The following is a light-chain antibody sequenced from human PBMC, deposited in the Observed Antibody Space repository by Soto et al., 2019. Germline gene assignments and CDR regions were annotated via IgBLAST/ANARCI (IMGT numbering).Light chain of an antibody. Sequence: QSALTQPAAVSGSPGQSITLSCTGTSSDIGGHNFVSWYQHHPGKAPKLLIYEVSYRASGGSNRFTGSKSANTASLTISGLQAEDEAEYSCSSYTTSSYVVFGGGTKLTVL. J-gene: IGLJ2*01. CDR3: SSYTTSSYVV. CDR1: SSDIGGHNF. V-gene: IGLV2-14*01. CDR2: EVS.